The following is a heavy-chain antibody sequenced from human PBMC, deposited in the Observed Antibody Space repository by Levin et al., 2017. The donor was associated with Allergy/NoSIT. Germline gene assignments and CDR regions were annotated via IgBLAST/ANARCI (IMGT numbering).Heavy chain of an antibody. Sequence: SGPTLVKPTQTLTLTCTFSGFSLSTSGVGVGWIRQPPGKALEWLALIYWDDDKRYSPSLKSRLTITKDTSKNQVVLTMTNMDPVDTATYYCARGFIGWEPSLRMAFDIWGQGTMVTVSS. CDR1: GFSLSTSGVG. D-gene: IGHD1-26*01. CDR2: IYWDDDK. CDR3: ARGFIGWEPSLRMAFDI. V-gene: IGHV2-5*02. J-gene: IGHJ3*02.